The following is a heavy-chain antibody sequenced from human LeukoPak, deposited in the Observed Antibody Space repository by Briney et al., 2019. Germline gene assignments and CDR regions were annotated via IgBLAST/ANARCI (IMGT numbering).Heavy chain of an antibody. CDR2: INSDGSST. CDR1: GFTFSSYW. CDR3: ARGPEEYQLLSWFDS. V-gene: IGHV3-74*01. Sequence: PGGSLRLSCAASGFTFSSYWMHWVRQAPGKGLVWVSRINSDGSSTSYADSVKGRFTISRDNAKNTLYLQMNSLRAEDTAVYYCARGPEEYQLLSWFDSWGQGTLVTVSS. D-gene: IGHD2-2*01. J-gene: IGHJ5*01.